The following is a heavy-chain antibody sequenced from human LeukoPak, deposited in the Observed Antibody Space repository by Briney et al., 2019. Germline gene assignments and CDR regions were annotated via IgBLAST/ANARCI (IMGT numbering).Heavy chain of an antibody. V-gene: IGHV3-20*04. CDR1: GFTFDDFG. CDR3: ASGLQYFEH. Sequence: GGSLRLSCAASGFTFDDFGMSWVRQAPGQGLEWVSHIYWKGDIARYADSVKGRFTSSRDNAKNSLYLQMNSLRVDDTAIYYCASGLQYFEHWGQGALVTVSS. D-gene: IGHD4-11*01. CDR2: IYWKGDIA. J-gene: IGHJ4*02.